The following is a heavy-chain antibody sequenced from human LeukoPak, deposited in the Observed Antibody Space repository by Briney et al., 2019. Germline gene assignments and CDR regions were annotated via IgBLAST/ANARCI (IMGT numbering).Heavy chain of an antibody. CDR3: ASRYDFWSGYYPFDY. CDR1: GGSISSSSYY. CDR2: IYYSGST. J-gene: IGHJ4*02. D-gene: IGHD3-3*01. V-gene: IGHV4-39*01. Sequence: PSETLSLTCTVSGGSISSSSYYWGWIRQPPGKGLEWIGSIYYSGSTYYNPSLKSRVTISVDTSKNQFPLKLSSVTAADTAVYYCASRYDFWSGYYPFDYWGQGTLVTVSS.